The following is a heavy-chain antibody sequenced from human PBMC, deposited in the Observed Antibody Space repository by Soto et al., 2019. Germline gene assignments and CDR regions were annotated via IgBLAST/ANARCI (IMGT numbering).Heavy chain of an antibody. V-gene: IGHV3-7*01. Sequence: GGSLRLSCAASGFTFSSYWMSWVRQAPGKGLEWVANIKQDGSEKYYVDSVKGRFTISRDNAKNSLYLQMNSLRAEDTAVYYCAREGGRVPAAMDAFDIWGQGTMVTVSS. CDR3: AREGGRVPAAMDAFDI. D-gene: IGHD2-2*01. CDR1: GFTFSSYW. CDR2: IKQDGSEK. J-gene: IGHJ3*02.